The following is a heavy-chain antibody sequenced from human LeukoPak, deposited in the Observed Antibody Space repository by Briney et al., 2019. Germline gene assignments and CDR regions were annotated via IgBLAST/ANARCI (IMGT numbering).Heavy chain of an antibody. CDR2: INHSGST. Sequence: PSETLSLTCAVYGGSFSGYYWSWIRQPPGKGLEWIGEINHSGSTAYNPSLKSRVTISVDTSKNQFSLKLSSVTAADTAVYYCARAAILYYYYYGMDVWGQGTTVTVSS. J-gene: IGHJ6*02. CDR1: GGSFSGYY. V-gene: IGHV4-34*01. D-gene: IGHD2-21*02. CDR3: ARAAILYYYYYGMDV.